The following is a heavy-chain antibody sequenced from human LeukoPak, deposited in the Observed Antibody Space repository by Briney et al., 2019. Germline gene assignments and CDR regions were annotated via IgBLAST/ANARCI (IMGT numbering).Heavy chain of an antibody. D-gene: IGHD2-15*01. CDR2: IIPIFGTA. CDR3: ASRLGYCSGGSCYLPLDY. CDR1: GGTFSSYA. J-gene: IGHJ4*02. V-gene: IGHV1-69*01. Sequence: SVKVSCKATGGTFSSYAISWVRQAPGQGLEWMGGIIPIFGTANYAQKFQGRVTITADESTSTAYMELSSLRSEDTAVYYCASRLGYCSGGSCYLPLDYWGQGTLVTVSS.